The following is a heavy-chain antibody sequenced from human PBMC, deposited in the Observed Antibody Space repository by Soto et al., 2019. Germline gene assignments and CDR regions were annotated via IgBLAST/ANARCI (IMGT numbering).Heavy chain of an antibody. V-gene: IGHV3-74*01. CDR1: GFTFSMYW. CDR2: ISDDGATT. CDR3: PRGRRADSSANGDH. D-gene: IGHD1-1*01. J-gene: IGHJ4*02. Sequence: GGSLRLSXVVSGFTFSMYWMHWVRQVPGQRPFWVSRISDDGATTNYADSVKGRFTISRDNSKNTLYLQMNNLKPEDTAIYYFPRGRRADSSANGDHWGQGTPVTVSS.